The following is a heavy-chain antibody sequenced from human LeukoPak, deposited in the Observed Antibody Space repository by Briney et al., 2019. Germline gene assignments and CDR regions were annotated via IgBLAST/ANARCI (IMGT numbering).Heavy chain of an antibody. V-gene: IGHV4-59*12. CDR1: GGSISSYY. CDR2: IYYSGST. Sequence: SETLSLTCTVSGGSISSYYWSWVRQPPGKGLEWIGYIYYSGSTNYNPSLKSRVTISVDTSKNQFSLKLSSVTAADTAVYYCARGSDVLRFLEWLLSGNWFDPWGQGTLVTVSS. D-gene: IGHD3-3*01. CDR3: ARGSDVLRFLEWLLSGNWFDP. J-gene: IGHJ5*02.